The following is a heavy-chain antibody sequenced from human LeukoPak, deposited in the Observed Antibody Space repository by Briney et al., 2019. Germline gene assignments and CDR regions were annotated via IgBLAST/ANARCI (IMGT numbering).Heavy chain of an antibody. V-gene: IGHV3-30*03. J-gene: IGHJ4*02. D-gene: IGHD3-10*01. CDR3: ARVGYYASGPFSYFDY. CDR1: GFTFSRYG. CDR2: TSYDGTKK. Sequence: GRSLRLSCAASGFTFSRYGMHWVRQAPGKGLEWVAVTSYDGTKKDYADHVKGRFTISRDNSQNTLYLQMNSLRAEDTAVYYCARVGYYASGPFSYFDYWGQRTLVTVSS.